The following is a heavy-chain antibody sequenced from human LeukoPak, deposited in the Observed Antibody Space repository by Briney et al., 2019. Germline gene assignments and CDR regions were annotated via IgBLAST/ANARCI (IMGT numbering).Heavy chain of an antibody. J-gene: IGHJ6*02. CDR2: ISYDGSNK. D-gene: IGHD5-18*01. CDR1: GFTFSSYA. V-gene: IGHV3-30-3*01. Sequence: GGSLRLSCAASGFTFSSYAIHWVRQAPGKGLEWVAVISYDGSNKYYADSVKGRFTISRDNSKNTLYLQMNSLRAEDTAVYYCARDIGNTQARGYSYGYYYYGMDVWGQGTTVTVSS. CDR3: ARDIGNTQARGYSYGYYYYGMDV.